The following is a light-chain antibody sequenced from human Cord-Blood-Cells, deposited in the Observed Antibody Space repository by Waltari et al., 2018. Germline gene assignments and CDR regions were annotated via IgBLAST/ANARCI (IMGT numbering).Light chain of an antibody. Sequence: SYELTQPPSVSVSPGQTASITCSGDKLGDKYACWYQQKPGQSPVLVIYQDSKRPSGIPWRFSGSNSGNTATLTIGGTQAMDEADYYCQAWDSSTAWVFGGGTKLTVL. CDR3: QAWDSSTAWV. CDR1: KLGDKY. V-gene: IGLV3-1*01. J-gene: IGLJ3*02. CDR2: QDS.